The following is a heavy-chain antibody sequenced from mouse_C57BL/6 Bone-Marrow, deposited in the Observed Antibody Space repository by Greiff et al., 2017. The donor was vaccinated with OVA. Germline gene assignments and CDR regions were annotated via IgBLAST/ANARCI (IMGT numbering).Heavy chain of an antibody. CDR3: ARHGVRRYYFDY. J-gene: IGHJ2*01. Sequence: DVKLVESGGDLVKPGGSLKLSCAASGFTFSSYGMSWVRQTPDKRLEWVATISSGGSYTYYPDSVKGRFTISRDNAKNTLYLQMSSLKSEDTAMYYCARHGVRRYYFDYWGQGTTLTVSS. CDR1: GFTFSSYG. V-gene: IGHV5-6*02. CDR2: ISSGGSYT.